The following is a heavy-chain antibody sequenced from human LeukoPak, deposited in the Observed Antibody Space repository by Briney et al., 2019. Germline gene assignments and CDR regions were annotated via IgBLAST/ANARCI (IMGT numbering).Heavy chain of an antibody. CDR1: GFTFSSYA. V-gene: IGHV3-9*01. CDR2: ISWNSGYI. D-gene: IGHD3-10*01. CDR3: AKGSYGSGSYVDY. J-gene: IGHJ4*02. Sequence: GGSLRLSCAASGFTFSSYAMSWVRQAPGKGLEWVSGISWNSGYIGYEDSVKGRFTISRDNAKNSLYLQMNSLRAEDSALYYCAKGSYGSGSYVDYWGQGTLITVSS.